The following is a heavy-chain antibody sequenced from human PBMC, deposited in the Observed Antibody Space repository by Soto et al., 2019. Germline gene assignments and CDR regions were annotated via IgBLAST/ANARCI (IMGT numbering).Heavy chain of an antibody. D-gene: IGHD6-19*01. CDR2: VSHDGKSG. CDR3: ARLDKFNGGWS. Sequence: QVQLVESGGGVVQPGRSLRLSCAASGFTFSSYAMHWVRRAPGKGLEWVAAVSHDGKSGFYADSVSGRFTVSRDNSNNIVYLQMDRLRPEDTALFYCARLDKFNGGWSWGQGTAVAVSS. CDR1: GFTFSSYA. V-gene: IGHV3-30*14. J-gene: IGHJ4*02.